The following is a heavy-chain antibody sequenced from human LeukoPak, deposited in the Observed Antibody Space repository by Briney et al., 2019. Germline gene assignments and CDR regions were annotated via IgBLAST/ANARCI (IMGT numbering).Heavy chain of an antibody. CDR1: GFTFSTYF. Sequence: GGSLRLSCAASGFTFSTYFMHWVRQAPGKGLEWVADIASDGSHTFYVESVKGRFTISRDNSKNTLYLKMNSLRAEDTAVYFCARERQDTILHSGAFDIWGQGTMVTVSS. J-gene: IGHJ3*02. CDR2: IASDGSHT. D-gene: IGHD2-21*01. V-gene: IGHV3-30-3*01. CDR3: ARERQDTILHSGAFDI.